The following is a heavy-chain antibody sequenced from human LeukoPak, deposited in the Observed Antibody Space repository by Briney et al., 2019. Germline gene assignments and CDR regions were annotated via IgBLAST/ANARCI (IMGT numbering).Heavy chain of an antibody. CDR2: ISWNSGSI. J-gene: IGHJ3*01. V-gene: IGHV3-9*01. CDR1: GFTFDDYA. CDR3: ATTDSLN. Sequence: GRSLRLSCAASGFTFDDYAMHWVRQAPGKGLEWVSGISWNSGSIGYADSVKGRFTISRDNAKNSLYLQMNSLRAEDTALYYCATTDSLNWGQGTMVTVSS. D-gene: IGHD2-21*01.